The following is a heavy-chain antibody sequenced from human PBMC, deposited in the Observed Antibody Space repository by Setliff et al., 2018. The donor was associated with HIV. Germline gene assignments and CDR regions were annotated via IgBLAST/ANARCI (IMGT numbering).Heavy chain of an antibody. J-gene: IGHJ2*01. Sequence: PSETLSLTCSISGGSISFYYWGWIRQPPGKGLEWIGSIYHTGSTYYNPSLKSRVTISVDTSKNQFSLKLTSVTAADTAVYYCATPPIAGVRGYPQGWYFDLWGRGTLVTVSS. CDR2: IYHTGST. V-gene: IGHV4-38-2*01. D-gene: IGHD3-10*01. CDR1: GGSISFYY. CDR3: ATPPIAGVRGYPQGWYFDL.